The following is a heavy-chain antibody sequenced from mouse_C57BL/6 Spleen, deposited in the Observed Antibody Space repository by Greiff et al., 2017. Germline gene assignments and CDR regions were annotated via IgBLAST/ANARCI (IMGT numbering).Heavy chain of an antibody. Sequence: EVQLQQSGPVLVKPGASVKMSCKASGYTFTDYYMNWVKQSPGKSLEWIGVINPCNGGTSYNQKFKGKATLTVDKSSSTANMELNSLTSEDSAVYYCAREWNSSGYYFDYWGQGTTLTVSS. CDR2: INPCNGGT. D-gene: IGHD3-2*02. V-gene: IGHV1-19*01. J-gene: IGHJ2*01. CDR1: GYTFTDYY. CDR3: AREWNSSGYYFDY.